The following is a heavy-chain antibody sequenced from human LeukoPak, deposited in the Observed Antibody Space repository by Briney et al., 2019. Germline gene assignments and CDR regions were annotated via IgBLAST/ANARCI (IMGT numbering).Heavy chain of an antibody. Sequence: GRSLRLSCAASGFTFDDYAMHWVRQAPGKGLEWVANIKQDGSEKYYVDSVKGRFTISRDNAKNSLYLQMNSLRAEDTAVYYCARDQATVTTDYYYYYYMDVWGKGTTVTVSS. CDR1: GFTFDDYA. V-gene: IGHV3-7*01. CDR3: ARDQATVTTDYYYYYYMDV. D-gene: IGHD4-17*01. J-gene: IGHJ6*03. CDR2: IKQDGSEK.